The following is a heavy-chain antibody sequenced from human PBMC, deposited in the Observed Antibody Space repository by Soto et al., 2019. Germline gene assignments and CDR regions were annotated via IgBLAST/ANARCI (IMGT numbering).Heavy chain of an antibody. V-gene: IGHV3-9*01. CDR1: GFTFEDHA. CDR2: INWNSGIT. Sequence: EVHLVESGGGLVQPGRSLRLSCAASGFTFEDHAIHWIRQAPGKGLEWVSGINWNSGITGYADSGKGRFTISRDNANNSLHLEMNSLRTEDTALYYCARGRGALTVVSNWFDPWGQGTLVTVSS. D-gene: IGHD3-22*01. CDR3: ARGRGALTVVSNWFDP. J-gene: IGHJ5*02.